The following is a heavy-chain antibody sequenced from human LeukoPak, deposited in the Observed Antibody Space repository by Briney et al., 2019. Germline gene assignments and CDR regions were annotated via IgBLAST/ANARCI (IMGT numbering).Heavy chain of an antibody. V-gene: IGHV1-8*01. CDR2: MHPSNGDT. Sequence: ASVKVSCKASGYTFTNYDINWVRQATGQGLEWMGWMHPSNGDTGYAQKFQGRVTMTRNTSTTTAYMELSSLRSDDTAVYYCARRVRGVVIFSRVQGSFDLWGQGTLVTVSS. D-gene: IGHD3-10*01. J-gene: IGHJ3*01. CDR3: ARRVRGVVIFSRVQGSFDL. CDR1: GYTFTNYD.